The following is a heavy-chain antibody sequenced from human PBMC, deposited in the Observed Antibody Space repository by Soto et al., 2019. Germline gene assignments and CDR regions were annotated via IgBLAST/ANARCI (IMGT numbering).Heavy chain of an antibody. V-gene: IGHV3-23*01. CDR3: AKETATGGGAFDF. J-gene: IGHJ3*01. D-gene: IGHD2-8*02. Sequence: PGGSLRLSCAASGFICSSYDMSWVRQAPGKGLEWVSTILVDGRTFYVDSVKGRFTISRDSSQNTVYLQMNSLTAGDTALYYCAKETATGGGAFDFCGQGTMVTVSS. CDR1: GFICSSYD. CDR2: ILVDGRT.